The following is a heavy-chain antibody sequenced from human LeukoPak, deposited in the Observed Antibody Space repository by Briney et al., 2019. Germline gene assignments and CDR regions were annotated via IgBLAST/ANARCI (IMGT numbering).Heavy chain of an antibody. CDR2: IHASGST. D-gene: IGHD3-22*01. J-gene: IGHJ6*02. CDR1: GGSINNAFCY. CDR3: ARDYYDSSGRLYYYYGMDV. Sequence: SETLSLTCTVSGGSINNAFCYWHWIRQPAGKGLEWIGRIHASGSTNYSPSLESRVTISMHTSKNQFSLRLNSVTAADTAVYYCARDYYDSSGRLYYYYGMDVWGQGTTVTVSS. V-gene: IGHV4-61*02.